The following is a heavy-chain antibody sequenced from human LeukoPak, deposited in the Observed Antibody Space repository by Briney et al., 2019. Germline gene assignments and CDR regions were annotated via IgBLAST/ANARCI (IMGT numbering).Heavy chain of an antibody. CDR2: ISSSGNTR. J-gene: IGHJ4*02. V-gene: IGHV3-11*01. Sequence: GGSLRLSCAASGFTFSDYYMSWIRQAPGKGLEWISYISSSGNTRHYADSVKGRFTISRDNAKNSLYLQMNSLRAEDTAVYYCARDSGYEYFDYWGQGTLVTVSP. CDR1: GFTFSDYY. CDR3: ARDSGYEYFDY. D-gene: IGHD5-12*01.